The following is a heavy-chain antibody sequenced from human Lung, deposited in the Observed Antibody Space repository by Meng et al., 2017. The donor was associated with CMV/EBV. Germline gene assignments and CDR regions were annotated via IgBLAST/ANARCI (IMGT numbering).Heavy chain of an antibody. Sequence: LXCTVSGGSISSYYWSWIRQPPGSGLEWIGYIYYSGSTTYNPSLKSRVTVSLDMSKNQFSLKLNSVTAADTAVYYCARGLYKRELPTNWFDPWGQGTXVTVSS. D-gene: IGHD2-15*01. CDR1: GGSISSYY. CDR2: IYYSGST. J-gene: IGHJ5*02. V-gene: IGHV4-59*01. CDR3: ARGLYKRELPTNWFDP.